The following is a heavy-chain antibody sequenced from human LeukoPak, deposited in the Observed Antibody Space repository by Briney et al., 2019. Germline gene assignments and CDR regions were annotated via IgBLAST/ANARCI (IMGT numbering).Heavy chain of an antibody. CDR1: GGGFSTYT. D-gene: IGHD5-24*01. J-gene: IGHJ4*02. V-gene: IGHV1-69*13. CDR2: IIPTFGTP. Sequence: ASVKVSCKASGGGFSTYTFAWVRQAPGEGLEWVGGIIPTFGTPSYAQKFQDRVTITADDSTTTAYMELGSLTSDDTAIYYCAREKSTMYFDFWGQGTLVTVSS. CDR3: AREKSTMYFDF.